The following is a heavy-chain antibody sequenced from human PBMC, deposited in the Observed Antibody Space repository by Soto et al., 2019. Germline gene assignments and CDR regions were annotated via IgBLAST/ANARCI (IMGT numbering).Heavy chain of an antibody. Sequence: EVQLLESGGGLVQPGGSRRLSCAASGFTFRDYGMSWVRQAPGKGLEWVSGISGGATYYADSVKGRFVISRDDSKNTLYLEMDSLRVEDTAVYYCTKDSGWTSADWGKGTLVTVSS. CDR3: TKDSGWTSAD. V-gene: IGHV3-23*01. CDR1: GFTFRDYG. CDR2: ISGGAT. J-gene: IGHJ4*02. D-gene: IGHD3-10*01.